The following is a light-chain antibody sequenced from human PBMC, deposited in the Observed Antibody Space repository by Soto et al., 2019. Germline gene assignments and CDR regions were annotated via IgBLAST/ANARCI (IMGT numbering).Light chain of an antibody. CDR2: ASS. J-gene: IGKJ4*01. CDR1: QGIRED. CDR3: LQDYSFPLT. V-gene: IGKV1-6*01. Sequence: AIQMTQSPSSLSASMGDRVTITCRATQGIREDLGWYQQKPGKAPKLLIYASSSFQSEVPSRFSGSGSGTDFTLTISCLQPEDFGTSYCLQDYSFPLTFGGGTKVEIK.